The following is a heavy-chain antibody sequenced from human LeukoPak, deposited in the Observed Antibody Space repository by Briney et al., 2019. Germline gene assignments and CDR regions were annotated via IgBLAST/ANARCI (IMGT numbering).Heavy chain of an antibody. D-gene: IGHD1-26*01. Sequence: PSETLSLTCTVSGGSISRGTYYWGWIRQPPGKGLEWIGSIYYSGSTYYNPSLKSRVTISVDTSKNQFSLKLSSVTAADTAVYYCARGSLGAEDYWGQGTLVTVSS. J-gene: IGHJ4*02. CDR2: IYYSGST. V-gene: IGHV4-39*07. CDR3: ARGSLGAEDY. CDR1: GGSISRGTYY.